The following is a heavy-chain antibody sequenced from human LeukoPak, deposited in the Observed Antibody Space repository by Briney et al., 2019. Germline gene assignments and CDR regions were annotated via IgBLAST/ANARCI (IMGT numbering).Heavy chain of an antibody. V-gene: IGHV4-39*01. J-gene: IGHJ3*02. D-gene: IGHD6-13*01. CDR1: GGSISSSSYY. CDR3: ARHIAATGI. Sequence: PSETLSLTCTVSGGSISSSSYYWDWIRQPPGKGLEWIGSAYYSGSTYYNPSLKSRVTISVDTSKNQFSLKLSSVTAADTAVYYCARHIAATGIWGQGTMVTVSS. CDR2: AYYSGST.